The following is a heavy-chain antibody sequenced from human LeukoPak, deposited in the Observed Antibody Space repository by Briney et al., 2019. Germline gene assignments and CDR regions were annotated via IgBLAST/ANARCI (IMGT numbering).Heavy chain of an antibody. CDR3: AKARGPYDSSGYYSFQH. D-gene: IGHD3-22*01. V-gene: IGHV1-46*01. CDR2: INPSGGST. Sequence: ASVKVSCKASGYTFTSYYMHWVRQAPGQGLEWMGIINPSGGSTSYAQKFQGRVTMTRDTSTSTVYMELSSLRSEDTAVYYCAKARGPYDSSGYYSFQHWGQGTLVTVSS. CDR1: GYTFTSYY. J-gene: IGHJ1*01.